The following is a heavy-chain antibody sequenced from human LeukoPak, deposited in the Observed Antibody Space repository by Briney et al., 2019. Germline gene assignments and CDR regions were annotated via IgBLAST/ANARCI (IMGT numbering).Heavy chain of an antibody. V-gene: IGHV3-30-3*01. Sequence: GGSLRLSCAASGFTFSSYAMHWVRQAPGKGLEWVAVISYDGSNKYYADSVKGRFTISRDNSKNTLYLQMNSLRAEDTAVYYCARDYPQYSSGWYAAGRALDIWGQGTMVTVSS. CDR1: GFTFSSYA. J-gene: IGHJ3*02. CDR2: ISYDGSNK. CDR3: ARDYPQYSSGWYAAGRALDI. D-gene: IGHD6-19*01.